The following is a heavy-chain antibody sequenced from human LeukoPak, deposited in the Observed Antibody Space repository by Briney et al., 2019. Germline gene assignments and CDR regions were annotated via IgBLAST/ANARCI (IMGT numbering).Heavy chain of an antibody. V-gene: IGHV1-69*13. CDR2: IIPIFGTA. CDR3: AIGYYDILTGPPGDPIDY. J-gene: IGHJ4*02. CDR1: GGTFSSYA. Sequence: SVKVSFKASGGTFSSYAISWVRQAPGQGLEWMGGIIPIFGTANYAQKFQGRVTITADESTSTAYMELSSLRSEDTAVYYCAIGYYDILTGPPGDPIDYWGQGTLVTVSS. D-gene: IGHD3-9*01.